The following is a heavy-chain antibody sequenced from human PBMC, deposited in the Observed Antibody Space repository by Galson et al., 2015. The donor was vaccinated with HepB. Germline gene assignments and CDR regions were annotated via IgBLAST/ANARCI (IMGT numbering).Heavy chain of an antibody. CDR2: ISHSSSSI. CDR3: ARDWWDALTYYYGMDA. Sequence: SLRLSCAASGFTFTTYGFNWVRQAPGKGLEWVSSISHSSSSIYYADSAKGRFTISRDNAKNSVFLQMSSLRAEDTAVYFCARDWWDALTYYYGMDAWGQGTTVTVSS. D-gene: IGHD1-26*01. J-gene: IGHJ6*02. V-gene: IGHV3-21*01. CDR1: GFTFTTYG.